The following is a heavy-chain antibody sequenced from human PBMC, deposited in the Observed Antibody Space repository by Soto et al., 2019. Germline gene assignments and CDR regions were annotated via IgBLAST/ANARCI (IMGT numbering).Heavy chain of an antibody. D-gene: IGHD2-8*02. CDR3: AKGQCTGFKCYFDYLDV. Sequence: DVQLVESGGGLVQPGRSLRLSCEVSGFSFGAYAMHWVLQAPGKGLEWVSGIFWNSGTIAYADSVKGRFTISRDNAKKSLYLRMNSLRPEDTALYYWAKGQCTGFKCYFDYLDVWGKGTTVTVSS. V-gene: IGHV3-9*01. CDR1: GFSFGAYA. J-gene: IGHJ6*03. CDR2: IFWNSGTI.